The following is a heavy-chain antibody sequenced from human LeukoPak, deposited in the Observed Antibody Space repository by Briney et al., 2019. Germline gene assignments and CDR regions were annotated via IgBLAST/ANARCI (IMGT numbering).Heavy chain of an antibody. CDR2: IYYTGRT. Sequence: SQTLSLTCTVSGGSISSGGYYWNWIRQHPTEGLEWIGHIYYTGRTTYNPSVKSRVTISADTSKNQFSLKLNSVTAADTAVYFCAGRSHSGWYYDYWGQGTLVTVSS. CDR3: AGRSHSGWYYDY. J-gene: IGHJ4*02. CDR1: GGSISSGGYY. V-gene: IGHV4-31*03. D-gene: IGHD6-19*01.